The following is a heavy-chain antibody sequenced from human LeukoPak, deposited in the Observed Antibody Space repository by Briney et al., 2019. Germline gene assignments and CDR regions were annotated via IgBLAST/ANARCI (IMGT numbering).Heavy chain of an antibody. Sequence: PGGSLRLSCVASGFTFSNYDMNWVRQAPGKGLEWIGEINHSGSTNYNPSLKSRVTISVDTSKNQFSLKLSSVTAADTAVYYCARAGAGYSSGWYQSRGFGYFDYWGQGTLVTVSS. J-gene: IGHJ4*02. D-gene: IGHD6-19*01. CDR1: GFTFSNYD. V-gene: IGHV4-34*01. CDR2: INHSGST. CDR3: ARAGAGYSSGWYQSRGFGYFDY.